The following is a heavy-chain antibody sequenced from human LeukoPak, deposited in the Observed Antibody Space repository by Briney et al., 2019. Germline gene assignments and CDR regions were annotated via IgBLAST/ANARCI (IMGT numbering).Heavy chain of an antibody. Sequence: SETLSLTCAVYGGSFSGYYWSWIRQPPGKGLEWIGEISHSGSTNYNPSLKSRVTISVDRSKNQFSLKLSSVTAADTAVYYCARIAVAGIIGWGQGTLVTVSS. V-gene: IGHV4-34*01. J-gene: IGHJ4*02. CDR1: GGSFSGYY. CDR3: ARIAVAGIIG. CDR2: ISHSGST. D-gene: IGHD6-19*01.